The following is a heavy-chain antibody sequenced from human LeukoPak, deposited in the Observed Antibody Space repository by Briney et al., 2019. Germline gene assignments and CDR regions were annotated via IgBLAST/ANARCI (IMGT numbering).Heavy chain of an antibody. V-gene: IGHV3-7*04. CDR3: ARAGPWTMVTTSRLNQFDF. J-gene: IGHJ4*02. D-gene: IGHD4-17*01. CDR2: INQDGSDE. CDR1: AFTFSSYW. Sequence: PGGSLRLSCETSAFTFSSYWMSWVRQAPGKGLDWVANINQDGSDEYYADSVKGRFTIFRDNAESSLYLQMDGLRVEDTAIYYCARAGPWTMVTTSRLNQFDFWGQGTLVTVSS.